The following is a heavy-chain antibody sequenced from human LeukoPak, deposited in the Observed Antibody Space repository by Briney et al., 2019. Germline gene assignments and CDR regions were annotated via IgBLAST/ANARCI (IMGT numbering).Heavy chain of an antibody. CDR1: GFTFSSYS. CDR3: ARDLRSSGYYAFDY. CDR2: ISSSSSYI. D-gene: IGHD3-22*01. V-gene: IGHV3-21*01. Sequence: PGGSLRLSCAASGFTFSSYSMNWVRQAPGKGLEWVSFISSSSSYIYYADSVKGRFTISRDNAKNSLYLQMNSLRAEDTAVYYCARDLRSSGYYAFDYWGQGTLVTVSS. J-gene: IGHJ4*02.